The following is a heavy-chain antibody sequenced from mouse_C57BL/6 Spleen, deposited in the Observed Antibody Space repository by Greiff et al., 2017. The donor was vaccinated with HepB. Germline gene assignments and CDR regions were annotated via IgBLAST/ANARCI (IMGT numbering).Heavy chain of an antibody. CDR2: IYPGSGST. J-gene: IGHJ2*01. V-gene: IGHV1-55*01. Sequence: QVQLQQPGAELVKPGASVKMSCKASGYTFTSYWITWVKQRPGQGLEWIGDIYPGSGSTNYNEKFKSKATLTVDTSSSTAYMQLSSLTSEDSAVYYCARDHSDYGSSYSNYWGQGTTLTVSS. CDR3: ARDHSDYGSSYSNY. CDR1: GYTFTSYW. D-gene: IGHD1-1*01.